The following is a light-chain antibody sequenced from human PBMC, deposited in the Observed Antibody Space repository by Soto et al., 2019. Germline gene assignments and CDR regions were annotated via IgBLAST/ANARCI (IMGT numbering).Light chain of an antibody. V-gene: IGKV1-39*01. CDR2: DAS. CDR1: QTISTY. J-gene: IGKJ2*01. Sequence: DLPMTQSPSSLSASVGDRVTITCRASQTISTYLNWYQQKPGKAPRLLIYDASSLLSGVPSRFSGSGSGADFTLTIASLQPEDFSTYDCQQSDSTPYTFGQGTKVEI. CDR3: QQSDSTPYT.